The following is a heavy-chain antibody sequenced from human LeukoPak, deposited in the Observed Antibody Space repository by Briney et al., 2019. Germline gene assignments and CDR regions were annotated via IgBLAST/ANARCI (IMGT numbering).Heavy chain of an antibody. J-gene: IGHJ4*02. CDR1: GFXFINYG. CDR2: ISYDATNK. CDR3: ANYGDYQYFDY. D-gene: IGHD4-17*01. V-gene: IGHV3-30*18. Sequence: PGGSLRLSCAASGFXFINYGIHWVRQAPGKGLEWVAVISYDATNKYYADSVKGRFTISRDNSKNTLYLQMNSLKTDDTAVYYCANYGDYQYFDYWGQGTPVTVSS.